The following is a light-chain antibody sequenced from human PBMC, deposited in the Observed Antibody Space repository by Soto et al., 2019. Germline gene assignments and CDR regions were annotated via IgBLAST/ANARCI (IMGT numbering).Light chain of an antibody. J-gene: IGLJ1*01. Sequence: QSVLTQSPSVSGAPGQRVTISCTGRSSNIGAGSDVHWYQQLPGTAPKILIYGNSNRPSGVPDRFSGSKSGTSASLAITGLQAEDEADYYCQSYDSSLSGDVCGTGTKLTVL. CDR1: SSNIGAGSD. CDR2: GNS. V-gene: IGLV1-40*01. CDR3: QSYDSSLSGDV.